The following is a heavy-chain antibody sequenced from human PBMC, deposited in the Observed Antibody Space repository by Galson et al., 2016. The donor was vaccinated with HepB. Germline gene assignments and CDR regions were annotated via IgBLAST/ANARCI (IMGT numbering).Heavy chain of an antibody. J-gene: IGHJ4*02. CDR2: ISTSGTFT. CDR3: HYESSGYYQFDS. Sequence: SLRLSCAASGFTFSDSYMSWIRQAPGKGLEWVSYISTSGTFTNYADSVKGRFTISRDNAKNLLYLQMNSLRAEDTAVYFCHYESSGYYQFDSWGQGTLVTVSS. CDR1: GFTFSDSY. V-gene: IGHV3-11*06. D-gene: IGHD3-22*01.